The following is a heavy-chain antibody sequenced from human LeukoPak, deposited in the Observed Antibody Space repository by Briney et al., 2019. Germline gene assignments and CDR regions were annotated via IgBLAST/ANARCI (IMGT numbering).Heavy chain of an antibody. CDR2: IFQSGSP. J-gene: IGHJ3*01. CDR1: GGPISSGGYS. D-gene: IGHD1-26*01. Sequence: PSETLCLTCAVSGGPISSGGYSWAWLRQPPGKGLEWIGYIFQSGSPSYNPSLRSRVTISVDTSGNQFSLKLNSVTAADTAMYYCARDRAGLGLLDFWGPGTMVTVSS. V-gene: IGHV4-30-2*01. CDR3: ARDRAGLGLLDF.